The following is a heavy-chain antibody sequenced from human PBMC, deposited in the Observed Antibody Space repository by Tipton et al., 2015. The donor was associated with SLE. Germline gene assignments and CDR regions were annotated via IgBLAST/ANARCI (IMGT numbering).Heavy chain of an antibody. V-gene: IGHV5-10-1*01. CDR2: IDPSDSYT. CDR1: GYSFTSYW. Sequence: QSGPEVKKPGESLKISCRGSGYSFTSYWISWVRQMPGKGLEWMGRIDPSDSYTNYSPSFQGHVTISADKSISTAYLQWSSLKASDTAMYYCARLRGSDYYYYGMDVWGQGTTVTVSS. D-gene: IGHD5-12*01. CDR3: ARLRGSDYYYYGMDV. J-gene: IGHJ6*02.